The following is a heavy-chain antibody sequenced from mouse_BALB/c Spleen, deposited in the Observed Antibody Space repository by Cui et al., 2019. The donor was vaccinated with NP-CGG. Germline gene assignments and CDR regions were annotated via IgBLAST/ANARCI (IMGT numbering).Heavy chain of an antibody. CDR3: ARYDYYGSSYFDY. CDR2: IDPNSGGN. Sequence: QVQLKQPGAELVRHGASVKMSCTASGYTFTSYWMHWVKQRPGRGLEWIGRIDPNSGGNKYNEKFKSKATLTVDKPSSTAYMQLSSLTSEDSAVYYCARYDYYGSSYFDYWGQGTTLTVSS. CDR1: GYTFTSYW. J-gene: IGHJ2*01. V-gene: IGHV1-72*01. D-gene: IGHD1-1*01.